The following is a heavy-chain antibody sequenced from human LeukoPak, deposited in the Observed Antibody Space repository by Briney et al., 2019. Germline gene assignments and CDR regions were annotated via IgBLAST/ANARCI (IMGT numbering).Heavy chain of an antibody. Sequence: PGGSLRLSCAASGFTFSSYAMSWVRQAPGKGLEWVSAISGSGGSTYYADSVKGRFTISRDNSKNTLYLQMNSLRAEDTAVYYCAKDFWGYSSGRYPFDYWGQGTLVTVSS. CDR3: AKDFWGYSSGRYPFDY. CDR2: ISGSGGST. D-gene: IGHD6-19*01. J-gene: IGHJ4*02. CDR1: GFTFSSYA. V-gene: IGHV3-23*01.